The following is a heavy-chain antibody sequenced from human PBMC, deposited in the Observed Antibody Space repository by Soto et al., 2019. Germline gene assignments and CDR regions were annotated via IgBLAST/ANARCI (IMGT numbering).Heavy chain of an antibody. D-gene: IGHD3-3*01. CDR1: GGTFSSYA. V-gene: IGHV1-69*13. CDR3: ARGLRVVTIGYYYYGMDV. Sequence: SVKVSCKASGGTFSSYAISWVRQAPGQGLEWMGGIIPIFGTANYAQKFQGRVTITADESTSTDYMELSSLRSEDTAVYYCARGLRVVTIGYYYYGMDVWGQGTTVTVSS. J-gene: IGHJ6*02. CDR2: IIPIFGTA.